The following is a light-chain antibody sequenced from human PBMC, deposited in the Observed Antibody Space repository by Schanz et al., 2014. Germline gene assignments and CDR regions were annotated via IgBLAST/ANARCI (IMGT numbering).Light chain of an antibody. J-gene: IGKJ1*01. CDR1: QSVSSSY. V-gene: IGKV3D-20*02. CDR3: QQRRDWPQT. Sequence: EIVLTQSPGTLSLSPGERATLSCRASQSVSSSYLAWYQQKPGQAPRLLISDASDRATGIPARFSGSGSGTDFTLTISSLEPEDFAVYYCQQRRDWPQTFGQGTKVEIK. CDR2: DAS.